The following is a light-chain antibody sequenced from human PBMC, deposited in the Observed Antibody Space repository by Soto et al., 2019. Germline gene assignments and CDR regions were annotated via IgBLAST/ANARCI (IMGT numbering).Light chain of an antibody. V-gene: IGKV1-8*01. Sequence: AIRMTQSPSSLSASTGDRVTITCRASQGISSYLAWYQQKPGKAPKLLIYAASTLQSGVPSRFSGSGSGTDFTLTISCLQSEDFATYHCQQYYSYPLFGPGTKVDIK. J-gene: IGKJ3*01. CDR3: QQYYSYPL. CDR2: AAS. CDR1: QGISSY.